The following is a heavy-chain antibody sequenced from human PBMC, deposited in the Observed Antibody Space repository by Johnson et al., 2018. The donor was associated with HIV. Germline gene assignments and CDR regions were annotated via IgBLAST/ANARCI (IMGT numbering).Heavy chain of an antibody. Sequence: QVQLVESGGGVVQPGRSLRLSCAASGFTFSSYAMHWVRQAPGKGLEWVAVISYDGSNKYYADSVKGRFTISRDNSKNSVYLQMSSLKTEDTAVYYCTRDRDGVGVSWGQGTMVTVSS. V-gene: IGHV3-30*04. CDR1: GFTFSSYA. CDR3: TRDRDGVGVS. CDR2: ISYDGSNK. D-gene: IGHD3-10*01. J-gene: IGHJ3*01.